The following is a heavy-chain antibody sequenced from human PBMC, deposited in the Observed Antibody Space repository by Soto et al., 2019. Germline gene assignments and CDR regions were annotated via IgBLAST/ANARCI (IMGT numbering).Heavy chain of an antibody. D-gene: IGHD6-19*01. Sequence: PSETLSLTCTVSGGSISSGGYYWSWIRQHPGKGLEWIGEINHSGSTNYNPSLKSRVTISVDTSKNQFSLKLSSVTAADTAVYYCARQVEVAVAGLDYWGQGTLVTVSS. J-gene: IGHJ4*02. V-gene: IGHV4-39*01. CDR2: INHSGST. CDR1: GGSISSGGYY. CDR3: ARQVEVAVAGLDY.